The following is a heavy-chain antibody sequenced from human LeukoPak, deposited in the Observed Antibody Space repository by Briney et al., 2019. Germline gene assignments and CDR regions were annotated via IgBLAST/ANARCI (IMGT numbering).Heavy chain of an antibody. CDR2: ISNGGDST. CDR1: GFTFSSYA. CDR3: ARDLGYCTNGVCHTRFDY. V-gene: IGHV3-23*01. Sequence: GSLRLSCAASGFTFSSYAMSWVRQAPGKGLDWVSIISNGGDSTLYADSVKGRFTISRDNSKNTLYLQMNSLRAEDTAVYYCARDLGYCTNGVCHTRFDYWGQGTLVAVSS. D-gene: IGHD2-8*01. J-gene: IGHJ4*02.